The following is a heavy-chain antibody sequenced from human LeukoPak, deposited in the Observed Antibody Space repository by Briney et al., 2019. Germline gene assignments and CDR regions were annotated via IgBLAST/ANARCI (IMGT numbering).Heavy chain of an antibody. CDR1: GFTFSSYA. D-gene: IGHD2-2*03. CDR3: ATFGYCSSTSCQADVYYYYGMDV. Sequence: GALRLSCAASGFTFSSYAMNWVRQAPGKGLEWVSSISSSSSYIYYADSVKGRFTISRDNAKNSLYLQMNSLRAEDTAVYYCATFGYCSSTSCQADVYYYYGMDVWGQGTTVTVSS. V-gene: IGHV3-21*01. CDR2: ISSSSSYI. J-gene: IGHJ6*02.